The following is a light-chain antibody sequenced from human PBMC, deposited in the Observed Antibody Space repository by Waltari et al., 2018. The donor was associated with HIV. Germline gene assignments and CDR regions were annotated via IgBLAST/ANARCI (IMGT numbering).Light chain of an antibody. V-gene: IGLV1-40*01. J-gene: IGLJ3*02. CDR2: GNT. Sequence: QSVLTQPPSLSGAPGQTVTISCTGTSSNIGADHHLHWYQQLPGTAPKLLIYGNTIRPSGVPDRFSGSKSGTSASLAITGLQADDEADYYCQSYDSSLSAWVFGGGTKLTVL. CDR1: SSNIGADHH. CDR3: QSYDSSLSAWV.